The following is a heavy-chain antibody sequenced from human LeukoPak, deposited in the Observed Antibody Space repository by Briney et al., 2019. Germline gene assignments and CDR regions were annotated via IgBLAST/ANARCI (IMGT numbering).Heavy chain of an antibody. D-gene: IGHD2-2*02. CDR1: GFIFSSYG. J-gene: IGHJ3*02. V-gene: IGHV3-30*02. CDR3: AKDSSNSPRCYIKPDAFDM. Sequence: PGGSLRLSCAASGFIFSSYGMHWVRQAPGKGLEWVAFIRYDGSNKYYADSVKGRFTISRDNSKNTLYLQMNSLRAKDTAGYYCAKDSSNSPRCYIKPDAFDMCGEATRVSVSS. CDR2: IRYDGSNK.